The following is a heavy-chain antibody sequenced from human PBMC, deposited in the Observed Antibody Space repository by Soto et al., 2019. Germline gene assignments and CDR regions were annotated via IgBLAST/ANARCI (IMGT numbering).Heavy chain of an antibody. CDR2: VFYTGFT. CDR1: GGSFSGYY. J-gene: IGHJ4*02. Sequence: PSETLSLTCAVYGGSFSGYYWSWTRQPPGKGPEWIGSVFYTGFTSYNPSLESRVSVSVDTSKNQFSLKVSGVSAADTAVYYCVTSQKGYNWNYFDHWGQGALVTVSS. CDR3: VTSQKGYNWNYFDH. D-gene: IGHD1-20*01. V-gene: IGHV4-34*12.